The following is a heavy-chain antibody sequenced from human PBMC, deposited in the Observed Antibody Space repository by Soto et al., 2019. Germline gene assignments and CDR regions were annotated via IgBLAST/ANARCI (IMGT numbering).Heavy chain of an antibody. CDR1: GFTFSSYS. J-gene: IGHJ4*02. V-gene: IGHV3-23*01. Sequence: PAGSLRLSCAASGFTFSSYSMTWVRQTPGKGLEWVSAISGSGGSTYYADSVKGRFTISRDNSKNTLYLQMNSLRADDTAVYYCAKNQVPAPGRGFDYWGQGTLVTVSS. CDR2: ISGSGGST. CDR3: AKNQVPAPGRGFDY. D-gene: IGHD6-13*01.